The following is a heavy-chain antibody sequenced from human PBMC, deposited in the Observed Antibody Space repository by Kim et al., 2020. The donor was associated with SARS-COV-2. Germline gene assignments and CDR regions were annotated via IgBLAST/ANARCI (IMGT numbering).Heavy chain of an antibody. Sequence: GGSLRLSCAASGFTFSSYWMHWVRQAPGKGLVWVSRINSDGSSTSYADSVKGRFTISRDNAKNTLYLQMNSLRAEDTAVYYCARGGKVADTASWGQGTLVTVSS. CDR2: INSDGSST. D-gene: IGHD6-19*01. CDR1: GFTFSSYW. J-gene: IGHJ5*02. V-gene: IGHV3-74*01. CDR3: ARGGKVADTAS.